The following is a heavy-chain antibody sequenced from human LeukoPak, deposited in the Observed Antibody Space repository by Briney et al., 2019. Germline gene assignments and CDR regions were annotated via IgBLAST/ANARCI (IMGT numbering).Heavy chain of an antibody. CDR2: FDPEDGET. Sequence: GASVKVSCKVSGYTLTELSMHWVRQAPGEGLEWMGGFDPEDGETIYAQKFQGRVTMTEDTSTDTAYMELSSPRSEDTAVYYCATTQGVGATFFDYWGQGTLVTVSS. CDR3: ATTQGVGATFFDY. CDR1: GYTLTELS. V-gene: IGHV1-24*01. D-gene: IGHD1-26*01. J-gene: IGHJ4*02.